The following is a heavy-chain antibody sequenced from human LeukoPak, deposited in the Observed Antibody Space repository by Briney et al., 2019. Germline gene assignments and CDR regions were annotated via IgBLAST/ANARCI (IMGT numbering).Heavy chain of an antibody. Sequence: GASVTVSCKASGYTFTKYYMHWVRQAPGQGLEWMGIIYPSGGSTRYAQKFQGRVTMTSDMSTSTVYMELSSLRSDDTAVYYCAREGIQDASPVGWFDPWGQGTLVTVSS. J-gene: IGHJ5*02. D-gene: IGHD4-23*01. CDR3: AREGIQDASPVGWFDP. CDR1: GYTFTKYY. V-gene: IGHV1-46*01. CDR2: IYPSGGST.